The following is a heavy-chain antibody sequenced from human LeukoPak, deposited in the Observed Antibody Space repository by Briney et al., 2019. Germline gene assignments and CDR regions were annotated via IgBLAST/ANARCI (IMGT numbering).Heavy chain of an antibody. CDR1: GYTFTSYD. Sequence: ASVKVSCKASGYTFTSYDINWVRQATGQGLEWMGWMNPNSGNTGYAQKFQGRVTMTRDMSTSTVYMELSSLRSEDTAVYYCAREGSGSYGSGAFDIWGQGTMVTVSS. D-gene: IGHD1-26*01. CDR2: MNPNSGNT. V-gene: IGHV1-8*01. CDR3: AREGSGSYGSGAFDI. J-gene: IGHJ3*02.